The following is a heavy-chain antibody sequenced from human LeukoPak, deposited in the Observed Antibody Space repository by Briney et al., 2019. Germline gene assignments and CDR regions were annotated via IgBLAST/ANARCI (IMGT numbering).Heavy chain of an antibody. D-gene: IGHD2-15*01. CDR1: GGSISSSSW. CDR3: ARHTLVPNTLGFDH. Sequence: PSETLSLTCAVSGGSISSSSWWSWVRQPPGKGLEWIGQIHHSGSTNYNPSLKSRVTISVDKSKNQLSLNLSSVTAADTAVYYCARHTLVPNTLGFDHWGQGTLVTVSS. V-gene: IGHV4-4*02. CDR2: IHHSGST. J-gene: IGHJ4*02.